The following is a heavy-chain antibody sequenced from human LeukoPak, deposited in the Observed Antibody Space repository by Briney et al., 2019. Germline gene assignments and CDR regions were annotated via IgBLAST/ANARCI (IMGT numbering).Heavy chain of an antibody. Sequence: SETLSLTCAVSGGSISSGGYSWSWIRQPPGKGLEWFGYIYYSGSTYYNPSLKSRVTISVDTSKNQFSLKLSSVTAADTAVYYCARVSDCGGDCFPDYWGQGTLVTVSS. CDR1: GGSISSGGYS. D-gene: IGHD2-21*02. J-gene: IGHJ4*02. CDR2: IYYSGST. V-gene: IGHV4-30-4*07. CDR3: ARVSDCGGDCFPDY.